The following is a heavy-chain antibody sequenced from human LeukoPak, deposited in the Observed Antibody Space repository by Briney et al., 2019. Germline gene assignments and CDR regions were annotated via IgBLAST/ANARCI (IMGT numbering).Heavy chain of an antibody. CDR2: IIPIFGTA. D-gene: IGHD6-19*01. J-gene: IGHJ5*02. Sequence: ASVTVSCKASGGTFSSYAISWVRQAPGQGLEWMGGIIPIFGTANYAQKFQGRVTITADESTSTAYMELSSLRSEDTAVHYCARRVAVAGTNWFDPWGQGTLVTVSS. V-gene: IGHV1-69*01. CDR3: ARRVAVAGTNWFDP. CDR1: GGTFSSYA.